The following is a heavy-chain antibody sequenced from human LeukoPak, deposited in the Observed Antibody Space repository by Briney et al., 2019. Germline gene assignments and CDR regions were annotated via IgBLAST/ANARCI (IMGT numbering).Heavy chain of an antibody. CDR2: IYYSGST. Sequence: PSETLSLTCTVSGGSISSGDYYWSWIRQPPGKGLEWIGYIYYSGSTYYNPSLKSRVTISVDTSKNQFSLKLSSVTAADTAVYYCARRFKVDSSPLDYWGQGTLVTVSS. V-gene: IGHV4-30-4*01. CDR3: ARRFKVDSSPLDY. J-gene: IGHJ4*02. D-gene: IGHD3/OR15-3a*01. CDR1: GGSISSGDYY.